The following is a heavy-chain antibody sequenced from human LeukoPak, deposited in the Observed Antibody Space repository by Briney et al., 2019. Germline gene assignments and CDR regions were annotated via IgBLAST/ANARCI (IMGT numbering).Heavy chain of an antibody. CDR1: GFTFSNFA. V-gene: IGHV3-23*01. J-gene: IGHJ4*02. D-gene: IGHD3-9*01. Sequence: GGSLRLSCSASGFTFSNFAMSWVRQAPGKGLEWVSAISGSGGSTYYADSVKGRFTISRDNSKNTLYLQMNSLRAEDTAVYYCAKDLLSFFTKIDSPWGQGTLVTVSS. CDR2: ISGSGGST. CDR3: AKDLLSFFTKIDSP.